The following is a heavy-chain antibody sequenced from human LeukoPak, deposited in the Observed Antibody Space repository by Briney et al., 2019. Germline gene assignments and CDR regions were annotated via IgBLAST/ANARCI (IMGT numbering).Heavy chain of an antibody. Sequence: SETLSPTCTVSGGFIITGPYYWAWIRQPPGKALEWIGSIYFSGRTYYSPSLKSRVTISVDTSKNQFSLRLSSVTAADTAVYYCARLGYSGSGSQVTYYYGMDVWGQGTAVTVSS. CDR1: GGFIITGPYY. V-gene: IGHV4-39*01. J-gene: IGHJ6*02. D-gene: IGHD3-10*01. CDR3: ARLGYSGSGSQVTYYYGMDV. CDR2: IYFSGRT.